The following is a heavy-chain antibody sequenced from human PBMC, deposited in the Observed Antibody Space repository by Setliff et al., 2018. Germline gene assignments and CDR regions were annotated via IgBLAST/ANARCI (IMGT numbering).Heavy chain of an antibody. CDR2: INSDGSST. CDR3: ARGVQDNFWSGYYYYYGMDV. J-gene: IGHJ6*02. V-gene: IGHV3-74*01. CDR1: GFTFSTYW. D-gene: IGHD3-3*01. Sequence: GESLKISCAASGFTFSTYWIHWVRQAPGKGLVWVSRINSDGSSTSYADSVKGRFTISRDNAKNTLYLQMNSLRAEDTAVYFCARGVQDNFWSGYYYYYGMDVWGQGTTVTVSS.